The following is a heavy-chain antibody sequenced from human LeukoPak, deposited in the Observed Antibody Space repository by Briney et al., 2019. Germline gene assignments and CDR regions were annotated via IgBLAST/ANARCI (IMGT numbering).Heavy chain of an antibody. Sequence: GGSLRLSCAASGLTVTDYYTHWIRQAPGKGLEWVSFIGGSASNIYYADSVKGRFTISRDNAKNSLYLQMNSLRAEDTAVYYCAKEWSAFDIWGQGTMVTFSS. CDR3: AKEWSAFDI. D-gene: IGHD2-15*01. CDR1: GLTVTDYY. V-gene: IGHV3-11*04. J-gene: IGHJ3*02. CDR2: IGGSASNI.